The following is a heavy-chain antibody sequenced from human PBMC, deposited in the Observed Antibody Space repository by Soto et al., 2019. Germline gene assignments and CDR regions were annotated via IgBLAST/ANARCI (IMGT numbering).Heavy chain of an antibody. CDR2: IYYSGST. D-gene: IGHD4-17*01. V-gene: IGHV4-39*01. CDR1: GGSISSSSYY. CDR3: ARSMTTVVTLDY. J-gene: IGHJ4*02. Sequence: SETLYITWTVSGGSISSSSYYWGWIRQPPGKGLEWIGSIYYSGSTYYNPSLKTRVTLSVDTPNNPSSLKLSSVPAADTAVYYCARSMTTVVTLDYWGQGTLVTVSS.